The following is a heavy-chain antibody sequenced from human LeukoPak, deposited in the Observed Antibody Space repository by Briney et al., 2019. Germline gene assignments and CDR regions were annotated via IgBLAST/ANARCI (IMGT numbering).Heavy chain of an antibody. V-gene: IGHV1-3*03. J-gene: IGHJ4*02. D-gene: IGHD2-2*02. CDR3: TLYNY. CDR2: INPDNGNT. Sequence: GASVKVSCKASGYSFTNHDMHWVRQAPGQRLEWMGYINPDNGNTKYSQEFQGRVAITRDTSASTVCMELYSLTSEDMAVYYCTLYNYWGQGTLVTVSS. CDR1: GYSFTNHD.